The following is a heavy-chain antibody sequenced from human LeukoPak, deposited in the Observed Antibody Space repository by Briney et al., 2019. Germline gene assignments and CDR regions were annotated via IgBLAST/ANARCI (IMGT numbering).Heavy chain of an antibody. D-gene: IGHD3-22*01. Sequence: PSETLSLTCTVSGGSISSSGYFWGWIRQPPGKGLDWIGSIHYSGSTYYNPSLKSRVTISVDTSKNQFSLKLSSVTAADTALYYCARQRDYYDTSGYDYFDYWGQGTLVTVSS. CDR2: IHYSGST. V-gene: IGHV4-39*01. CDR3: ARQRDYYDTSGYDYFDY. CDR1: GGSISSSGYF. J-gene: IGHJ4*02.